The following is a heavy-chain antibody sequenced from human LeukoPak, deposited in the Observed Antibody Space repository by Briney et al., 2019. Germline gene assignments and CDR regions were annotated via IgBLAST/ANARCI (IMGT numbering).Heavy chain of an antibody. J-gene: IGHJ4*02. CDR2: TFYMSKWYN. CDR1: GDSVSSTSAA. Sequence: SRTLSLTCAISGDSVSSTSAAWNWIRQAPSRGLGWLGMTFYMSKWYNDYAVSVKSRVTINTATSNNQFSLQLNSVTPEDTAVYHCARDVGGEYYWGQGTLVTVSS. CDR3: ARDVGGEYY. V-gene: IGHV6-1*01. D-gene: IGHD3-10*01.